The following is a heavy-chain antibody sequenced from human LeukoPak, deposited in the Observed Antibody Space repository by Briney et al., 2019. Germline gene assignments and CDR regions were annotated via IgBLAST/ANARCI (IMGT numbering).Heavy chain of an antibody. D-gene: IGHD4-17*01. CDR1: GFTFSSYA. CDR3: ARVNGDYGLGAFDI. J-gene: IGHJ3*02. CDR2: ISGSGGST. V-gene: IGHV3-23*01. Sequence: PGGSLRLSCAASGFTFSSYAMSWVRQAPGKGLEWVSAISGSGGSTYYADSVKGRFTISRDNSKNTLYLQMSSLRAEDTAVYYCARVNGDYGLGAFDIWGQGTMVTVSS.